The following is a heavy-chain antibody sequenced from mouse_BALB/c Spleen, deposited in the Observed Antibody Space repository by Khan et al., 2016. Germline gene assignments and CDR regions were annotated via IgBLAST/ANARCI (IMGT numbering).Heavy chain of an antibody. CDR2: ISYSGST. J-gene: IGHJ1*01. CDR3: ARGGFPWYFDV. V-gene: IGHV3-2*02. Sequence: EVQLVESGPGLVKPSQSLSLTCTVTGYSITSDYAWNWIRQFPGNKLEWMGYISYSGSTSYNPSLKSRISITRDTSKNQFFLQLNSVTTEDTATYYCARGGFPWYFDVWGAGTTVTVSS. CDR1: GYSITSDYA.